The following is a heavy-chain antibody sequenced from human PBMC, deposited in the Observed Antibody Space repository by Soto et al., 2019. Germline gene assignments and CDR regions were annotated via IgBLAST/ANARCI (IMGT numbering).Heavy chain of an antibody. V-gene: IGHV3-30-3*01. CDR1: GFTFSSYA. D-gene: IGHD2-15*01. CDR3: ARVPEHLGYCSGGSCYRYGMDV. CDR2: ISYDGSNK. J-gene: IGHJ6*02. Sequence: VGSLRLSCAASGFTFSSYAMHWVRQAPGKGLEWVAVISYDGSNKYYADSVKGRFTISRDNSKNTLYLQMNSLRAEDTAVYYCARVPEHLGYCSGGSCYRYGMDVWGQGTTVTVSS.